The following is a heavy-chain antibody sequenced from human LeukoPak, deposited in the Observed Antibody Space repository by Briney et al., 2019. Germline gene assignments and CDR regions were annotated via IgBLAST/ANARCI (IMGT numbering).Heavy chain of an antibody. Sequence: GGSLRLSCAASGFTFSSYGMHWVRQAPGKGLEWVAFIRYDGSNKYYADSVKGRFTISRDNFKNTLYLQMNSLRAEDTAVYYCAKGRFGESTLFDYWGQGTLVTVSS. CDR1: GFTFSSYG. D-gene: IGHD3-10*01. CDR2: IRYDGSNK. CDR3: AKGRFGESTLFDY. J-gene: IGHJ4*02. V-gene: IGHV3-30*02.